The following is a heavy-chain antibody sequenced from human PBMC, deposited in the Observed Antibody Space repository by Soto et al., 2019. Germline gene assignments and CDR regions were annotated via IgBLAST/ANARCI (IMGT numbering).Heavy chain of an antibody. CDR1: GVTFSDYY. Sequence: GGSLRLSCASPGVTFSDYYMDLVRQVPGKGLEWVGRSRNKANSYNTEYAASVKGRFSISGDGSKDSMYLQMNSLKTEDTAVYYCARDTGGSYDYWGQGALVTVSS. V-gene: IGHV3-72*01. CDR2: SRNKANSYNT. D-gene: IGHD1-26*01. CDR3: ARDTGGSYDY. J-gene: IGHJ4*02.